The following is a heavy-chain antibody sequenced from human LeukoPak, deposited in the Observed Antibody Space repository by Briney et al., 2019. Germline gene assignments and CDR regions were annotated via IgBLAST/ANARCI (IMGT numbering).Heavy chain of an antibody. J-gene: IGHJ5*02. D-gene: IGHD3-16*01. V-gene: IGHV1-8*01. Sequence: GASVKVSCKASGYTFTSYDINWVRQATGQGPEWMGWMNPNSGNTGYAQKFQGRVTMTRNTSISTAYMELSSLRSEDTAVYYCARLLRRLNWFDPWGQGTLVTVSS. CDR1: GYTFTSYD. CDR2: MNPNSGNT. CDR3: ARLLRRLNWFDP.